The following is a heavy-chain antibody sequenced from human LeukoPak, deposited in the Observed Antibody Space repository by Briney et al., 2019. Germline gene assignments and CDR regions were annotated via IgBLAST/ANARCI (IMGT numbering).Heavy chain of an antibody. CDR3: AREVKLGDDDFWSGPNMDV. D-gene: IGHD3-3*01. J-gene: IGHJ6*03. CDR1: GFTFSSYA. CDR2: ISYDGSNK. V-gene: IGHV3-30*04. Sequence: GRSLRLSCAASGFTFSSYAMHWVRQAPGKGLEWVAVISYDGSNKYYADSVKGRFTISRDNSRNTLYLQMNSLRAEDTAVYYCAREVKLGDDDFWSGPNMDVWGKGTTVTVSS.